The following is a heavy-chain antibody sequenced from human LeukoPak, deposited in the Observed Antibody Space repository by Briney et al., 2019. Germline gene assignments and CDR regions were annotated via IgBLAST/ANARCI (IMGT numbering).Heavy chain of an antibody. J-gene: IGHJ4*02. V-gene: IGHV1-18*04. CDR2: ISAYNGNT. CDR3: AREMETVTTGFDY. D-gene: IGHD4-17*01. CDR1: GYTFTGYY. Sequence: ASVKVSCKASGYTFTGYYMHWVRQAPGQGLEWMGWISAYNGNTNYAQKLQGRVTMTTDTSTSTAYMELRSLRSDDTAVYYCAREMETVTTGFDYWGQGTLVTVSS.